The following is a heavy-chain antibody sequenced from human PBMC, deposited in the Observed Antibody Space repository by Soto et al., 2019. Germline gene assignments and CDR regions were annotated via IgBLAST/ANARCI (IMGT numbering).Heavy chain of an antibody. CDR3: DRGFHGSADY. CDR1: GYTFTNNA. Sequence: QVRFVQSGAEVKKPGASVKLSCKASGYTFTNNAIHWVRQAPGQSLEWMGWINGGDAHTQYSQRFQGRVTLSRDTSATTAYMQLSSLRSEDTAVYYCDRGFHGSADYWGQGTPVTVSA. J-gene: IGHJ4*02. V-gene: IGHV1-3*01. D-gene: IGHD3-10*01. CDR2: INGGDAHT.